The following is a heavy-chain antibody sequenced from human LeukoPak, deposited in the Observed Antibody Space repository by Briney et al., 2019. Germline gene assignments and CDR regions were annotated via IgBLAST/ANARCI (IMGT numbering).Heavy chain of an antibody. V-gene: IGHV3-7*01. CDR1: GFTFSSYW. Sequence: GGSLRLSCAASGFTFSSYWMSWVRQAPGKGLEWVANIKQDGSEKYYVDSVKGRFTIARDNTKNTLYLQMNSQRAEDTAVYYCAREDSSGWSVDYWGQGTLVTVSS. D-gene: IGHD6-19*01. J-gene: IGHJ4*02. CDR3: AREDSSGWSVDY. CDR2: IKQDGSEK.